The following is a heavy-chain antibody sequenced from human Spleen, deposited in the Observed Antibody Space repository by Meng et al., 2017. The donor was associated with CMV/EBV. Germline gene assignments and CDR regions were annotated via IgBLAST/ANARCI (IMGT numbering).Heavy chain of an antibody. D-gene: IGHD6-13*01. J-gene: IGHJ4*02. CDR2: IYHSGSN. CDR3: ARMYSSSSGY. CDR1: GYSISSGYY. Sequence: GSLRLSCTVSGYSISSGYYWGWIRQPPGKGLEWIGSIYHSGSNYYNPSLKSRVTISVDTSKNQFSLKLSSVTAADTAVYYCARMYSSSSGYWGQGTLVTVSS. V-gene: IGHV4-38-2*02.